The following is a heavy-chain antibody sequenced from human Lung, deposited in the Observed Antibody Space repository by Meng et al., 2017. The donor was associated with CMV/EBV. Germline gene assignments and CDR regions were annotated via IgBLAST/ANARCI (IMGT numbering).Heavy chain of an antibody. D-gene: IGHD3-22*01. CDR3: ASTEDYYDSSGYDY. CDR1: GGSISSSSYY. V-gene: IGHV4-39*01. J-gene: IGHJ4*02. CDR2: IYYSGST. Sequence: GSLRLXXTVSGGSISSSSYYWGWIRQPPGKGLEWIGSIYYSGSTYYNPSLKSRVTISVDTSKNQFSLKLSSVTAADTAVYYCASTEDYYDSSGYDYWGQGTXV.